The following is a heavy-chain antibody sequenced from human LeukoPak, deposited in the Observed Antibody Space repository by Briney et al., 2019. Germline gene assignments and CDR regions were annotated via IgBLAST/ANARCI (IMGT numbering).Heavy chain of an antibody. V-gene: IGHV1-46*01. Sequence: ASVKVSCKASGYTFTGYFIHWVRQAPGQGLEWMGLVNPSGGSTHYAQKFQGRVTMTRDVSTSTVYMELSSLRSEDSALYYCARIDRYDAFDIWGQGTMVTVSS. CDR2: VNPSGGST. J-gene: IGHJ3*02. CDR3: ARIDRYDAFDI. D-gene: IGHD3-16*02. CDR1: GYTFTGYF.